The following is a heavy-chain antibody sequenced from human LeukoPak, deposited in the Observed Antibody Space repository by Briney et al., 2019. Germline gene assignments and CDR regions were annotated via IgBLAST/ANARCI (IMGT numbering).Heavy chain of an antibody. D-gene: IGHD1-26*01. CDR1: GGSISSSSYY. J-gene: IGHJ4*02. CDR3: ARVPGSYSGDY. Sequence: SETLSLTCTVSGGSISSSSYYWGWIRQPPGKGLEWIGSIYYSGSTYYNPSLKSRVTISVDTSKNQFSLKLSSVTAADTAVYYCARVPGSYSGDYWGQGTLVTVSS. CDR2: IYYSGST. V-gene: IGHV4-39*07.